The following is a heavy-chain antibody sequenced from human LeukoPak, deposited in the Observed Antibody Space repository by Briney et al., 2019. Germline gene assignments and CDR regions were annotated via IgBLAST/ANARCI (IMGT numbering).Heavy chain of an antibody. D-gene: IGHD2-21*02. J-gene: IGHJ4*02. Sequence: GGSLRLSCAASGFTFSSYAMHWVRQAPGKGLEWVAVIWYDGSNKYYADSVKGRFTISRDNSKNTLYLQMNSLRAEDTAVYYCAKDLADCGGDCLFDYWGQGTLVTVSS. CDR2: IWYDGSNK. V-gene: IGHV3-33*06. CDR1: GFTFSSYA. CDR3: AKDLADCGGDCLFDY.